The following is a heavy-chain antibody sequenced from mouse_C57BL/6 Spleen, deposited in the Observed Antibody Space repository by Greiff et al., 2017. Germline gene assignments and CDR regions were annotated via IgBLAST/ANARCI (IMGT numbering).Heavy chain of an antibody. CDR2: IHPNSGSP. CDR1: GYTFTSYW. CDR3: ARDYGSYAMDY. V-gene: IGHV1-64*01. D-gene: IGHD1-1*01. Sequence: VQLQQPGAELVKPGASVKLSCKASGYTFTSYWMHWFKQRPGQGLAWIGMIHPNSGSPYYNEKFKSKSTLTVDKSSSTAYMQLSSLTSEDSAVYYCARDYGSYAMDYGGQGTSVTVSS. J-gene: IGHJ4*01.